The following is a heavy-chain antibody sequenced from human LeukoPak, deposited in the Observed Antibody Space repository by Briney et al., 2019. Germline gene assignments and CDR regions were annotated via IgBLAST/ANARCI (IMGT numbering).Heavy chain of an antibody. CDR2: INWNGGST. J-gene: IGHJ3*02. Sequence: AGGSLRLSCAASGFTFEDYGMSWVRQAPGKGLEWVSGINWNGGSTGYADSVKGRFTISRDNAKNSLYLQMNSLRAEDTALYYCASPAGWTTVTTKAAFDIWGQGTMVTVSS. CDR3: ASPAGWTTVTTKAAFDI. CDR1: GFTFEDYG. V-gene: IGHV3-20*04. D-gene: IGHD4-17*01.